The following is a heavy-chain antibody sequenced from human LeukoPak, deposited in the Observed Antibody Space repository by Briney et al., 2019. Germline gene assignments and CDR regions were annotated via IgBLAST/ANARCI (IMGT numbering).Heavy chain of an antibody. CDR3: ARTQWLVPQHFDY. CDR2: ISSSSSTI. J-gene: IGHJ4*02. V-gene: IGHV3-48*02. D-gene: IGHD6-19*01. CDR1: GFTFSSYS. Sequence: GGSLRLSCAASGFTFSSYSMNWVRQAPGKGLEWVSYISSSSSTIYYADSVKGRFTITRDNAKNSLYLQMNSLRDEDTAVYYCARTQWLVPQHFDYWGQGTLVTVSS.